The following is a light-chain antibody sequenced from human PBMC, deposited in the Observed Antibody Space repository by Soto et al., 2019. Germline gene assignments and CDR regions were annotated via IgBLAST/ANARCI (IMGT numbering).Light chain of an antibody. Sequence: QSALTQPPSASGSPGQSVAISCTGTSSDIGAYKFVSWYQQHPGKAPKLIIYEVSIRPSGVTDRFSGSKSGNTASLTVSGLLAEDEADYYCSLYAGTNSVVFGGGTKLTVL. V-gene: IGLV2-8*01. CDR3: SLYAGTNSVV. J-gene: IGLJ2*01. CDR1: SSDIGAYKF. CDR2: EVS.